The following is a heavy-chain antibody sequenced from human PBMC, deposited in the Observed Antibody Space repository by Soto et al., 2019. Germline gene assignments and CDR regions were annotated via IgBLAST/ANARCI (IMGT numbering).Heavy chain of an antibody. CDR3: ARAPIVVVPAAIGGTYYYYYYGMDV. J-gene: IGHJ6*02. CDR2: ISSSSSYI. Sequence: GGSLRLSCAASGFTFSSYSMNWVRQAPGKGLEWVSSISSSSSYIYYADSVKGRFTISRDNAKNSLYLQMNSLRAEDTAVYYCARAPIVVVPAAIGGTYYYYYYGMDVWGQGTTVTVSS. D-gene: IGHD2-2*02. V-gene: IGHV3-21*01. CDR1: GFTFSSYS.